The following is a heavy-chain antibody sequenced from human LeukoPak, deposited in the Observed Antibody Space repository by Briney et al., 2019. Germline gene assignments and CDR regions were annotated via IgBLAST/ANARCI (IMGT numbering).Heavy chain of an antibody. Sequence: GRSLRLSCAASGFTFSSYGMHWVRQAPGKGLEWVAVISYDGSNKYYADSVKGRFTISRDNSKNTLYLQMNSLRAEDTAVYYCAKVSDVDTAMVIDYWGQGTLVTVSS. D-gene: IGHD5-18*01. CDR2: ISYDGSNK. CDR1: GFTFSSYG. CDR3: AKVSDVDTAMVIDY. J-gene: IGHJ4*02. V-gene: IGHV3-30*18.